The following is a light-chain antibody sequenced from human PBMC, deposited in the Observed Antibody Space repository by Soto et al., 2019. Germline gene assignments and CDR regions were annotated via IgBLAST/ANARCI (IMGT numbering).Light chain of an antibody. CDR1: SSNIGSNT. CDR3: AAWDDSLNGFYV. Sequence: QSVLTQPPSASGIPGQRGSISCSGSSSNIGSNTVNWYQQLPGTAPKLLIYSNNQRPSGVPDRFSGSKSGTSASLAISGLQSEDEADYYCAAWDDSLNGFYVFGTGTKVTVL. V-gene: IGLV1-44*01. CDR2: SNN. J-gene: IGLJ1*01.